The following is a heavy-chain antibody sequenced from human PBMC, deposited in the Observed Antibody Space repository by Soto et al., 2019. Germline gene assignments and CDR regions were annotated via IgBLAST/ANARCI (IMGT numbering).Heavy chain of an antibody. CDR1: GGTFSSYA. Sequence: SVKGSCKASGGTFSSYAISWVRQAPGQGLEWMGGIIPIFGTANYAQKFQGRVTITADESTSTAYMELSSLRSEDTAVYYCAREGDVVVPAAKGRYYYYYGMDVWGQGTTVTVSS. V-gene: IGHV1-69*13. CDR2: IIPIFGTA. CDR3: AREGDVVVPAAKGRYYYYYGMDV. D-gene: IGHD2-2*01. J-gene: IGHJ6*02.